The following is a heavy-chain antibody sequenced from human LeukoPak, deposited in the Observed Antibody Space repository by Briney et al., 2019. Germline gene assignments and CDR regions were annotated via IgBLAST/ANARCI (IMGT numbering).Heavy chain of an antibody. CDR3: ARVPSSGYYRHFDY. CDR1: GGTFSSYA. J-gene: IGHJ4*02. D-gene: IGHD3-22*01. CDR2: IIPIFGTA. Sequence: SVKVSCKASGGTFSSYASSWVRQAPAQGLEWMGGIIPIFGTANYAQKFQGRVTITTDESTSTAYMELSSLRSGDTAVYYCARVPSSGYYRHFDYWGQGTLVTVSS. V-gene: IGHV1-69*05.